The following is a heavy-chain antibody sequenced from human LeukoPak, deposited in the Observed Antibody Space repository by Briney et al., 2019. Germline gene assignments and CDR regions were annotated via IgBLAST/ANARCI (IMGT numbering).Heavy chain of an antibody. CDR3: ARGAPNFILRFLEWPPNYMDV. CDR2: INHSGST. CDR1: GGSFSGYY. D-gene: IGHD3-3*01. V-gene: IGHV4-34*01. J-gene: IGHJ6*03. Sequence: SETLSLTCAVYGGSFSGYYWSWIRQPPGKGLEWIGEINHSGSTNYNPSLKSRVTISVDTSKNQFSLKLSSVTAADTAVYYCARGAPNFILRFLEWPPNYMDVWGKGTTVTVSS.